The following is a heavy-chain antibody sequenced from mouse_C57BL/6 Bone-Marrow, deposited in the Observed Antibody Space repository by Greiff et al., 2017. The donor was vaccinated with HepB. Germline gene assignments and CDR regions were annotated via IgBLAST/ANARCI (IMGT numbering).Heavy chain of an antibody. Sequence: QVQLQQSGAELVKPGASVKMSCKASGYTFTSYWITWVKQRPGQGLEWIGDIYPGSGSTNYNEKFKSKATLTVDTSSSTAYMQLSSLTSEDSAVYYCARYYGNYAYFDYWGQGTTLTVSS. V-gene: IGHV1-55*01. CDR3: ARYYGNYAYFDY. CDR2: IYPGSGST. J-gene: IGHJ2*01. D-gene: IGHD2-1*01. CDR1: GYTFTSYW.